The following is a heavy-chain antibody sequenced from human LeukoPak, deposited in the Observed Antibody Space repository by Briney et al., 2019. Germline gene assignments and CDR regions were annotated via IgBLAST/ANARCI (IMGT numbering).Heavy chain of an antibody. J-gene: IGHJ4*02. CDR2: INPSGGST. Sequence: ASVKVSCKASGYTFTSYYMHWVRQAPGQGLEWMGIINPSGGSTSYAQKFQGRVTMTRDMSTSTVYMELSSLRSEDTAVYYCARSTITVEMATIPNFDYWGQGTLVTVSS. V-gene: IGHV1-46*01. CDR3: ARSTITVEMATIPNFDY. CDR1: GYTFTSYY. D-gene: IGHD5-24*01.